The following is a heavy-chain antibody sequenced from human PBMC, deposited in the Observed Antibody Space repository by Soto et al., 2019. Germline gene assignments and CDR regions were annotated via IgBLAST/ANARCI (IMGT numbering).Heavy chain of an antibody. J-gene: IGHJ4*02. CDR2: IYNSGST. CDR3: ARGVVTGPQDY. V-gene: IGHV4-31*03. D-gene: IGHD2-15*01. CDR1: GGSINSGDYY. Sequence: SETLSLTCTVSGGSINSGDYYWSWIRQHPGKGLEWIGHIYNSGSTNYNPSLKSRATISVDTSKNQRSLKLSPVTAADTAVYYCARGVVTGPQDYWGQGTLVTVSS.